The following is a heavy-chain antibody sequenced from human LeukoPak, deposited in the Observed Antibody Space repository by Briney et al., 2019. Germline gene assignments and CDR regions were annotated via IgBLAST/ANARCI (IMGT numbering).Heavy chain of an antibody. J-gene: IGHJ4*02. CDR2: IYHTGSA. Sequence: SETLSLTCSVSGYSFTSGHYWGWIRQPPGKGLEWIANIYHTGSAHYNPSLKSRVTISVDTSKNQFSLKLSSVTAADTAVYYCARYCTSTTCILRGFDYWGQGALVTVSS. D-gene: IGHD2-2*01. V-gene: IGHV4-38-2*01. CDR1: GYSFTSGHY. CDR3: ARYCTSTTCILRGFDY.